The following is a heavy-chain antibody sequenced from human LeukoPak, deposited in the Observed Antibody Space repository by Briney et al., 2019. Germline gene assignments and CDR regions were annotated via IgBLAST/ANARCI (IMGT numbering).Heavy chain of an antibody. D-gene: IGHD5-24*01. CDR3: AKGRRDGSLYYFDY. CDR2: ISGSGGTT. J-gene: IGHJ4*02. Sequence: PGGSLRLSCAVSGFTFSSYAMSWVRQAPGKGLEWVSAISGSGGTTYYADSVKGRFAISRDNSKSTVYLHMSSLRTEDTAVYYCAKGRRDGSLYYFDYWGQGTLVTVAS. V-gene: IGHV3-23*01. CDR1: GFTFSSYA.